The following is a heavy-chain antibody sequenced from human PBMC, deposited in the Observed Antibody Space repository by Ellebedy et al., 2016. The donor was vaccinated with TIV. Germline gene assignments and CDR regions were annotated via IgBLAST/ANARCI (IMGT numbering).Heavy chain of an antibody. V-gene: IGHV3-15*01. Sequence: GESLKISXEASGFIFNIAWMSWVRQAPGKGLEWIGRIRSKIDGGSTYYAGPLKGRFTISRDVLKNTLYLQVNSLRTEDTAVYYCTTDQVGFGMDVWGQGTTVIVSS. CDR3: TTDQVGFGMDV. CDR2: IRSKIDGGST. CDR1: GFIFNIAW. J-gene: IGHJ6*02. D-gene: IGHD1-26*01.